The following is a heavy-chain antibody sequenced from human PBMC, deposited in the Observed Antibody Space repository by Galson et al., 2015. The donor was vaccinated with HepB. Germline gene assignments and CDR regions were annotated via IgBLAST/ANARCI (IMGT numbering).Heavy chain of an antibody. J-gene: IGHJ4*02. CDR2: ISYDGSNK. Sequence: SLRLSCAASGFTFSSYDMHWVRQAPGKGLEWVAVISYDGSNKYYADSVKGRFTISRDNSKNTLYLQMNSLRAEDTAVYYCAKAGSWGYDLSYWGQGTLVTVSS. CDR1: GFTFSSYD. D-gene: IGHD5-12*01. CDR3: AKAGSWGYDLSY. V-gene: IGHV3-30*18.